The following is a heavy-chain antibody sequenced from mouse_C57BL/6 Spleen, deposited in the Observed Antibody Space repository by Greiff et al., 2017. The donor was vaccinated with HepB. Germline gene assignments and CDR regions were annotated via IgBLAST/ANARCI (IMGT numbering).Heavy chain of an antibody. CDR2: IDPETGGT. CDR3: TPYGSSYPFAY. J-gene: IGHJ3*01. D-gene: IGHD1-1*01. CDR1: GYTFTDYE. V-gene: IGHV1-15*01. Sequence: LVESGAELVRPGASVTLSCKASGYTFTDYEMHWVKQTPVHGLEWIGAIDPETGGTAYNQKFKGKAILTADKSSSTAYMELRSLTSEDSAVYYCTPYGSSYPFAYWGQGTLVTVSA.